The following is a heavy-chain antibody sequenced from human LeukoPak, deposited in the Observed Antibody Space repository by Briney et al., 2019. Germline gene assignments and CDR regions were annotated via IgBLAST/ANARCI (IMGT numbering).Heavy chain of an antibody. Sequence: GGSLRLSCAASGFTFSSYAMSWVRQAPGKGLEWVSAISGSGGSTYYADSVKGRFTISRDNSKNTLYLQMNSLRAEDTAVYYCARRIWFGELSPRLYYYYGMDVWGQGTTVTVSS. D-gene: IGHD3-10*01. V-gene: IGHV3-23*01. CDR1: GFTFSSYA. J-gene: IGHJ6*02. CDR2: ISGSGGST. CDR3: ARRIWFGELSPRLYYYYGMDV.